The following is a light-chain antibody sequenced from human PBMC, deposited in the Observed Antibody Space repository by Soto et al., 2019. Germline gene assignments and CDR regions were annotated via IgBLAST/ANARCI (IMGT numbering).Light chain of an antibody. J-gene: IGKJ5*01. Sequence: TCRASQSISNSLSWYQQKPGQAPKLLIYAASSLPSGVPSRFSGSGYGTDFTLTISSLQPEDFATYYCQETHGTFGQGTRLEIK. CDR3: QETHGT. CDR2: AAS. CDR1: QSISNS. V-gene: IGKV1-39*01.